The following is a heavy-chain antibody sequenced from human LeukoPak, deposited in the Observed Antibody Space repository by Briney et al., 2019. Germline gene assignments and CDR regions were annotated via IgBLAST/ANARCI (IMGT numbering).Heavy chain of an antibody. D-gene: IGHD1-26*01. CDR3: AKGGSVGVGTSYYFDY. J-gene: IGHJ4*02. CDR1: GLTVSSNY. V-gene: IGHV3-23*01. Sequence: GGSLRLSCAASGLTVSSNYMSWVRQAPGKGLEWASVISGGGGSSYYADSVKGRFTISRDNSKNTLYLQMNSLRAEDTAVYYCAKGGSVGVGTSYYFDYWGQGTLVTVSS. CDR2: ISGGGGSS.